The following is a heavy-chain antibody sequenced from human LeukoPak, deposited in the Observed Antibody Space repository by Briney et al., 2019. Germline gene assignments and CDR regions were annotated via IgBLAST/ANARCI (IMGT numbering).Heavy chain of an antibody. D-gene: IGHD5-12*01. Sequence: PSETLSLTCTVSGGSISSGSYYWSWIRQPAGKGLEWIGRIYTSRSTNYNPTLKSRVTISVDTSKNQFSLRLSSVAAAETAVYYCARAVVYSGYELFVWGQGTLVTVSS. V-gene: IGHV4-61*02. CDR1: GGSISSGSYY. J-gene: IGHJ4*02. CDR2: IYTSRST. CDR3: ARAVVYSGYELFV.